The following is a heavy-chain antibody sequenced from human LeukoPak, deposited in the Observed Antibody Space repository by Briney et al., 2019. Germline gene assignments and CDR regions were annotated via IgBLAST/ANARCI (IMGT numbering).Heavy chain of an antibody. D-gene: IGHD6-13*01. CDR3: ARPYSSRWDDWFDP. Sequence: GASVKVSCKASGYTFTAYYVHWLRQAPGQGLEWMGWINPDSGGTDYAQKFQRRVTMTTDTSISTSYMELSRLTSDDTAVYYCARPYSSRWDDWFDPWGQGTLVTVSS. V-gene: IGHV1-2*02. CDR2: INPDSGGT. CDR1: GYTFTAYY. J-gene: IGHJ5*02.